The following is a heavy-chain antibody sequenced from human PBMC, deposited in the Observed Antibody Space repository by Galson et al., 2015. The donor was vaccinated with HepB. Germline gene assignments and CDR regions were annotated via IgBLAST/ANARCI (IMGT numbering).Heavy chain of an antibody. D-gene: IGHD1-26*01. V-gene: IGHV1-69*06. CDR1: GGPFSRYP. CDR2: IIPIFGTA. Sequence: SVKVSCKAFGGPFSRYPISWVRQAPGQGLEWMGGIIPIFGTANYAQKFQGRVTITADISASTAYMDLSSLRSEDTAVYYCAGGQRLSGSYSRTRDAFYILGQGTMVTV. J-gene: IGHJ3*02. CDR3: AGGQRLSGSYSRTRDAFYI.